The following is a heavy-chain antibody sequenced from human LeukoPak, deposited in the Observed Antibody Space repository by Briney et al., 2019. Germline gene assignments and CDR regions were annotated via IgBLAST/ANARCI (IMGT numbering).Heavy chain of an antibody. CDR3: ARDHCTSSGCYEYYYYGVDV. D-gene: IGHD2-2*01. Sequence: ASVKVSCKASGYTFTDYYIQWVRKAPGQGLEWMGWINPNSGGTNSAQKCQGRVTMTRDTSVSTAYMELSRLRSDDTAVYYCARDHCTSSGCYEYYYYGVDVWGQGTTVPVSS. V-gene: IGHV1-2*02. CDR1: GYTFTDYY. CDR2: INPNSGGT. J-gene: IGHJ6*02.